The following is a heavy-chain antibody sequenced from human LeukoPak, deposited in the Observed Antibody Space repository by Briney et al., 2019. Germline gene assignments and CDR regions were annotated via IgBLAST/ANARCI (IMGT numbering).Heavy chain of an antibody. CDR3: ARMDSRIAARPPDY. CDR2: ISSSSSYI. Sequence: GGSLRLSCAASGFTLNNAWMSWVRQAPGKGLEWVSSISSSSSYIYYADSVKGRFTISRDNAKNSLYLQMNSLRAEDTAVYYCARMDSRIAARPPDYWGQGTLVTVSS. J-gene: IGHJ4*02. V-gene: IGHV3-21*01. D-gene: IGHD6-6*01. CDR1: GFTLNNAW.